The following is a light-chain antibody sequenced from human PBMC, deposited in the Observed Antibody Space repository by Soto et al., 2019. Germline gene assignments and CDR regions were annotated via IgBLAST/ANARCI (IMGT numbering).Light chain of an antibody. CDR3: QSYDSSLSGSIV. J-gene: IGLJ1*01. Sequence: QSALAQPPSVSGAPGQRVTISCTGSRSNIGAGYDVHWYQQVPATAPKLLIYRDTTRPSGVPDRFSGSKSGTSASLAITGLLAEDEADYYCQSYDSSLSGSIVFGAGTKDTVL. CDR1: RSNIGAGYD. CDR2: RDT. V-gene: IGLV1-40*01.